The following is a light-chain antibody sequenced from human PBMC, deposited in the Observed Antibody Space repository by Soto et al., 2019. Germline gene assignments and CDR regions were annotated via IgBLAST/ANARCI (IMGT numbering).Light chain of an antibody. CDR1: SSNIGSNT. V-gene: IGLV1-44*01. CDR3: AAWDGSLNGYV. Sequence: SVLTQPPSATGTPGQRVTISCSGSSSNIGSNTVNWYQQLPGTAPKLLIYSNNQRPSGVPDRFSGSKSGTSASLAISGLQSEDEAGYCCAAWDGSLNGYVFGTGTKVTVL. J-gene: IGLJ1*01. CDR2: SNN.